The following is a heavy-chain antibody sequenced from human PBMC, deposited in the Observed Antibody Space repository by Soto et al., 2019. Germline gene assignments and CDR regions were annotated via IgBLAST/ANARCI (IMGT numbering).Heavy chain of an antibody. CDR1: GGTFSSYA. D-gene: IGHD3-10*01. CDR3: ARFVDGSGSSRTGPKMRIWFDP. CDR2: FFLFFGTA. Sequence: GASVKVSCKASGGTFSSYAISWVRQAPGQGPEWMGVFFLFFGTANYAQNFQGRFTITADDSTSTAYMVLSSLRSEDTAVFYCARFVDGSGSSRTGPKMRIWFDPWGQGTLVTVSS. V-gene: IGHV1-69*13. J-gene: IGHJ5*02.